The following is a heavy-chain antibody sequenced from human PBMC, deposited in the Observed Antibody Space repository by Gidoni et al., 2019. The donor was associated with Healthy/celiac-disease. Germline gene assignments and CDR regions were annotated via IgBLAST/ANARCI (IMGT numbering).Heavy chain of an antibody. V-gene: IGHV3-30*01. Sequence: GRFTISRDSSKNTLYLQMNSLRAEDTAVYYCVRNVNWGFAVTLEYFHHWGQGTLITVSS. J-gene: IGHJ1*01. D-gene: IGHD7-27*01. CDR3: VRNVNWGFAVTLEYFHH.